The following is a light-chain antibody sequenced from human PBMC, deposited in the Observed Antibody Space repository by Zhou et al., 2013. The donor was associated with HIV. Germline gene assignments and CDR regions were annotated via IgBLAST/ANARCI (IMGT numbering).Light chain of an antibody. J-gene: IGKJ1*01. CDR1: ESIGQW. CDR3: QQCNSYPWT. Sequence: DILLTQSPLALSVYIGDRVTITCRANESIGQWLAWYQQKPGKAPKVVIYKASTLESGVPSRFSGRGSGTDFTLTVNNLQPDDLGTYYCQQCNSYPWTFGQGTKVEIK. V-gene: IGKV1-5*03. CDR2: KAS.